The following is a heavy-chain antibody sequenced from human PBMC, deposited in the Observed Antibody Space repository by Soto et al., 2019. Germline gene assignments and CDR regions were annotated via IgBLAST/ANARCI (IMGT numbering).Heavy chain of an antibody. D-gene: IGHD2-15*01. V-gene: IGHV1-69*06. Sequence: QEILVQSGAEVRKPGSSVKISCQTSGGDFKNFAINWLRQAPGQGPEWLGSVNTLFSATYYSPEDQDRLTIIADKSTGTSYMELRSLRFDDAATYYCARYSIVVIAAQGHFYAMDVWGQGTTVTVSS. CDR2: VNTLFSAT. J-gene: IGHJ6*02. CDR3: ARYSIVVIAAQGHFYAMDV. CDR1: GGDFKNFA.